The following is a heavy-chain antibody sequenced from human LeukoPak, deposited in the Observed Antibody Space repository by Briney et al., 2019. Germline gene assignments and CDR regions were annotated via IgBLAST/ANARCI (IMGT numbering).Heavy chain of an antibody. CDR2: IKSKTDGETT. Sequence: GGSLRLSCAASGFKFSNTWMSWVRQAPRKGLEWVARIKSKTDGETTDYAAPVKGRFIISRDDSNNTVYLHMNSLKTEDTAVYYCTNIVGAGDWGQGTLVTVSS. CDR1: GFKFSNTW. D-gene: IGHD2-15*01. CDR3: TNIVGAGD. J-gene: IGHJ4*02. V-gene: IGHV3-15*01.